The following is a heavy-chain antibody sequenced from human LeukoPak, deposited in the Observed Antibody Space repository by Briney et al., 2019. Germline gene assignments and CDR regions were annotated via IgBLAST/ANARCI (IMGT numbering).Heavy chain of an antibody. CDR1: GGSFSGYF. D-gene: IGHD3-10*01. J-gene: IGHJ6*03. CDR3: ARGIRGLFYQYYYMDV. V-gene: IGHV4-34*01. CDR2: ITQSGIT. Sequence: SETLSLTCAVYGGSFSGYFWSWIRQPPGKGLEWIGEITQSGITNFNPSLKSRVTISVDTSKNQFSLKLSSVTAADTAVYYCARGIRGLFYQYYYMDVWDKGTTVTVSS.